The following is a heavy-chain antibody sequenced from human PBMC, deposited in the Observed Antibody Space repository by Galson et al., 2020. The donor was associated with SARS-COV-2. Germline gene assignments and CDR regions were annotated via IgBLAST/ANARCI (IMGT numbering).Heavy chain of an antibody. CDR1: GYTFTSYY. D-gene: IGHD6-19*01. Sequence: ASVTVSCKASGYTFTSYYMHWVRQAPGQGLEWMGIINPNSSNTNYAQHFQGRVTMTRDTSASTVYMELSGLRSEDTAVYYCARAAVGGSNFDYWGQGSLVTVSS. V-gene: IGHV1-46*01. J-gene: IGHJ4*02. CDR3: ARAAVGGSNFDY. CDR2: INPNSSNT.